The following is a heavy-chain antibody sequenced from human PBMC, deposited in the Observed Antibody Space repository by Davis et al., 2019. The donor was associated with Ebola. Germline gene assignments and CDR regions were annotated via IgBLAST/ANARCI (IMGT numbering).Heavy chain of an antibody. CDR2: IYTGDSDT. CDR1: GNSFTSHW. V-gene: IGHV5-51*01. Sequence: KVSCKDSGNSFTSHWIGWVRQMPGKGLEWMGIIYTGDSDTRYSPSFRGQVTISADKSTKTAFLQWSSLKASDTGIYYCASLRRTITGMDDSFDIWGQGTMVTVSS. D-gene: IGHD7-27*01. CDR3: ASLRRTITGMDDSFDI. J-gene: IGHJ3*02.